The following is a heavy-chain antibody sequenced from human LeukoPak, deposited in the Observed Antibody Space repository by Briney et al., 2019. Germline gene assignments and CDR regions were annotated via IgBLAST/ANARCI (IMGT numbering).Heavy chain of an antibody. Sequence: SETLSLTCAVYGGSFSGYYWSWIRQPPGKGLEWIGEINHSGSTNYNPSLKSRVTISVDTSKNQFSLKLSSVTAADTAVYYCANSYGENQWLGKRNWFDPWGQGTLVTVSS. CDR2: INHSGST. J-gene: IGHJ5*02. D-gene: IGHD5-12*01. CDR3: ANSYGENQWLGKRNWFDP. V-gene: IGHV4-34*01. CDR1: GGSFSGYY.